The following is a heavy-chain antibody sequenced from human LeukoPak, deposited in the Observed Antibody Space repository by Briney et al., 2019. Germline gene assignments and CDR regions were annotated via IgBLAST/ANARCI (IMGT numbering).Heavy chain of an antibody. V-gene: IGHV4-38-2*02. CDR3: ARDMTIFGGVNWFDP. CDR1: GYSISSGYY. Sequence: SETLSLTCTVSGYSISSGYYWGWIRQPPGKGLEWIGSIYHSGSTYYNPSLKSRVTISVDTSKNQFSLELSSVAAADTAVYYCARDMTIFGGVNWFDPWGQGTLVTVSS. J-gene: IGHJ5*02. CDR2: IYHSGST. D-gene: IGHD3-3*01.